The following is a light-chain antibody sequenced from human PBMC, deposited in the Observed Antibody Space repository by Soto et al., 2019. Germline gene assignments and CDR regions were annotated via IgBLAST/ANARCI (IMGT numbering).Light chain of an antibody. CDR3: QLFGLSQFT. CDR1: QSIENNY. Sequence: IVLTQSPGTLSLSPGERASLSCRSSQSIENNYLAWYQQKAGQSPRLLIYGASSRATGIPDRFSGSGSGTDFTFTISRLEPEDFAVHYCQLFGLSQFTFGPGTKLAIK. J-gene: IGKJ3*01. CDR2: GAS. V-gene: IGKV3-20*01.